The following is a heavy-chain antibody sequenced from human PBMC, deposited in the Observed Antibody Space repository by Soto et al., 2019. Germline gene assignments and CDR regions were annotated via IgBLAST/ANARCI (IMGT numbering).Heavy chain of an antibody. V-gene: IGHV3-48*03. CDR2: ISSSGSTI. D-gene: IGHD3-22*01. Sequence: EVQLVESGGGLVQPGGSLRLSCAASGFTFSSYEMNWVRQAPGKGLEWVSYISSSGSTIYYADSVKGRFTISRDNAKNSLYLQMNSLRAKDTAVYYCARSYYYDSSGYFGYWGQGTLVTVSS. J-gene: IGHJ4*02. CDR1: GFTFSSYE. CDR3: ARSYYYDSSGYFGY.